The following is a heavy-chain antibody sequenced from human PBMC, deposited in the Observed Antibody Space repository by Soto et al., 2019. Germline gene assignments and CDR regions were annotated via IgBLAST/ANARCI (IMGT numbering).Heavy chain of an antibody. CDR3: ARDFPYCSSTSCYLY. Sequence: GGSLRLSCAASGFIFSNAWINWVRQVPGKGLEWVGRIKSKINGGTADYAAPVQGRFAVSRDDSKNTLYLQMNSLRAEDTAVYYCARDFPYCSSTSCYLYWGQGTLVTVSS. J-gene: IGHJ4*02. V-gene: IGHV3-15*07. D-gene: IGHD2-2*01. CDR1: GFIFSNAW. CDR2: IKSKINGGTA.